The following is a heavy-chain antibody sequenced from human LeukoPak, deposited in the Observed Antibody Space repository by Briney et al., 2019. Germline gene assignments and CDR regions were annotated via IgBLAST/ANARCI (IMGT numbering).Heavy chain of an antibody. Sequence: GGSLGLSCAASGFTVSSNYMSWVRQAPGKGLEWVSVIYSGGRTYYADSVKGRFTISRGNSKNTLYLQMNSLRAEDTAVYYCARVYYGSGSLYYYYYYMDVWGKGTTVTISS. V-gene: IGHV3-53*01. CDR1: GFTVSSNY. J-gene: IGHJ6*03. CDR3: ARVYYGSGSLYYYYYYMDV. D-gene: IGHD3-10*01. CDR2: IYSGGRT.